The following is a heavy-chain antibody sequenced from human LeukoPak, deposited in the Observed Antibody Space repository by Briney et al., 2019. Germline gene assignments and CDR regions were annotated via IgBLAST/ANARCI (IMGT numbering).Heavy chain of an antibody. CDR3: ARHYCSSTSCYPLGY. CDR2: IYPGDSDT. J-gene: IGHJ4*02. D-gene: IGHD2-2*01. CDR1: GYSFTSYW. Sequence: GESLKISCKGSGYSFTSYWIGWVRQMPGKGLEWMGIIYPGDSDTRYSPSFQGLVTISADKSISTAYLQWSSLKASDTAMYYCARHYCSSTSCYPLGYWGQGTLVTVSS. V-gene: IGHV5-51*01.